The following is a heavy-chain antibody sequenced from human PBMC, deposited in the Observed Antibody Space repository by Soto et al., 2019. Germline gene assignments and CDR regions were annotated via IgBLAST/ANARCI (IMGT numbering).Heavy chain of an antibody. CDR1: GFTFRSFG. D-gene: IGHD3-10*01. CDR2: ISYDGSKK. CDR3: ARDFRITLYGMDV. J-gene: IGHJ6*02. Sequence: GGPLRLPWAVSGFTFRSFGRHWVRQAPGKGLEWVAIISYDGSKKYCVDSVKGRFTISRDNSKNTLYLQMNSLRAEDTAVYYCARDFRITLYGMDVWGQGTTVTVSS. V-gene: IGHV3-30*03.